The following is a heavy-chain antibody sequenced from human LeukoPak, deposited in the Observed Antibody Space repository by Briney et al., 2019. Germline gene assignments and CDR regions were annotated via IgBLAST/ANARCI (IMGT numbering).Heavy chain of an antibody. CDR2: INPDGSEE. CDR3: ARDPYIKAFDI. Sequence: GGSLRLSCAASGFTFRSYWMTWLRRAPGKELELVAHINPDGSEESYADSVKGRFTISRDNAKNSLHLQMNNLRVEDTAVYYCARDPYIKAFDIWGQGTMVTVSS. J-gene: IGHJ3*02. CDR1: GFTFRSYW. V-gene: IGHV3-7*01. D-gene: IGHD1-14*01.